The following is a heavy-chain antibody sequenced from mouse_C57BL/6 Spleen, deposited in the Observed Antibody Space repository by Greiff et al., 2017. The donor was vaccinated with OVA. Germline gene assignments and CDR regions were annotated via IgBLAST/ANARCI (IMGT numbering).Heavy chain of an antibody. D-gene: IGHD2-5*01. V-gene: IGHV1-77*01. CDR1: GYSFTDYY. CDR2: IGPGSGST. Sequence: QVQLQQSGAELVKPGASVKISCKASGYSFTDYYINWVKQRPGQGLEWIGKIGPGSGSTYYNEKFKGKATLTADKSSSTAYMQLSSLTSEDSAVYFCARSGAYYSNVGWCAYWGQGTLVTVSA. J-gene: IGHJ3*01. CDR3: ARSGAYYSNVGWCAY.